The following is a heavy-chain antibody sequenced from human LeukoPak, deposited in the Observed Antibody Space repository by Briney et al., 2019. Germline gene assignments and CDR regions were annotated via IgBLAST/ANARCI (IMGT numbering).Heavy chain of an antibody. CDR1: GSTFSSYS. J-gene: IGHJ4*02. D-gene: IGHD2-2*01. CDR3: ARVFRQYVVPAAYYFDY. CDR2: ISSSSSYI. Sequence: GGSLRLSCAASGSTFSSYSMNWVRQAPGKGLEWVSSISSSSSYIYYADSVKGRFTISRDNAKNSLYLQMNSLRAEDTAVYYCARVFRQYVVPAAYYFDYWGQGTLVTVSS. V-gene: IGHV3-21*01.